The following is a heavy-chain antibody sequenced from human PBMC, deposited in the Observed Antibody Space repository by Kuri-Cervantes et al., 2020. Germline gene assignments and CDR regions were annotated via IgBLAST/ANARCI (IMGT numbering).Heavy chain of an antibody. Sequence: ESLKISCAVSGYSISSGYYWGWIRQPPGKGLEWIANIYHTGTTYYNPSLKSRVTISVDTPKNQFSLRLSSVTAADTAFYYCASAYSGRYFDYWGQGVLVTVSS. J-gene: IGHJ4*02. CDR1: GYSISSGYY. V-gene: IGHV4-38-2*01. CDR3: ASAYSGRYFDY. D-gene: IGHD5-12*01. CDR2: IYHTGTT.